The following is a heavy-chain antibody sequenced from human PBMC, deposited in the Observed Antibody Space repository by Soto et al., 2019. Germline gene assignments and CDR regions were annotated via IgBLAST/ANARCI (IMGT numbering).Heavy chain of an antibody. CDR1: GYTFTSYG. J-gene: IGHJ6*02. D-gene: IGHD6-13*01. V-gene: IGHV1-18*01. CDR3: ARPVFIMYIAADPPGGMDV. CDR2: ISAYNGNT. Sequence: ASVKVSCKASGYTFTSYGISWVRQAPGQGLEWMGWISAYNGNTNYAQKLQGRVTMTTDTSTSTAYMELRSLRSDDTAVYYCARPVFIMYIAADPPGGMDVWGQGTTVTVSS.